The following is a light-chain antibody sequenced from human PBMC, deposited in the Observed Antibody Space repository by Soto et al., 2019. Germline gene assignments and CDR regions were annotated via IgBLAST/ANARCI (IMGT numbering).Light chain of an antibody. J-gene: IGKJ5*01. CDR1: PSVPNY. Sequence: EIVLTQSRASLSLSPGARSTLSCRASPSVPNYLAWYQQKPGQAPRLLIYGAFNRATGIPARFSGSGSGADFTLTISSLEPEDFAVYYCQQRNIWPPVTFGQGTRLEIK. CDR2: GAF. V-gene: IGKV3-11*01. CDR3: QQRNIWPPVT.